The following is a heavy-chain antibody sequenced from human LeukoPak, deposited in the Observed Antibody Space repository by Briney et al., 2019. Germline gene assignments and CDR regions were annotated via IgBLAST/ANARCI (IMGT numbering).Heavy chain of an antibody. D-gene: IGHD4-11*01. CDR3: ARDAIVRDYSNSDY. J-gene: IGHJ4*02. CDR1: GYTFTGYY. Sequence: ASVKVTCKASGYTFTGYYIHWVRQAPGQGREWMGWINHNSGGTNYAQMFQGRVTMIRATTISTAYMELSRLTADDTAVYYCARDAIVRDYSNSDYWGQGTLVTVSS. CDR2: INHNSGGT. V-gene: IGHV1-2*02.